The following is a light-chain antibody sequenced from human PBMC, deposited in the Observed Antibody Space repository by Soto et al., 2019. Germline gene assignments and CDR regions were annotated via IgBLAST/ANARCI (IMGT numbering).Light chain of an antibody. V-gene: IGKV1-39*01. CDR1: QRITKY. Sequence: DIQMTQSPSSLSTSVGDRVTITCRASQRITKYLNWYQQKPGKAPKLLIYGASNLQSGVPSRFSGSGSGTDFTLTISSLQPEDFATYYCQQSYSTPGTFGLGTKVEIK. CDR3: QQSYSTPGT. CDR2: GAS. J-gene: IGKJ1*01.